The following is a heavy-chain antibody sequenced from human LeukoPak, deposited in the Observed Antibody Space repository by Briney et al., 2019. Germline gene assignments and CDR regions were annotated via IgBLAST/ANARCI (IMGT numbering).Heavy chain of an antibody. CDR3: AHYGDYRFLYYFDH. V-gene: IGHV2-5*01. Sequence: SGPTLVNPTQTLTLTCTFSGFSLNTPGVGVGWIRQPPGKALEWLALIYWNNDNRHSPSLRSRLTITKDTSKNQVVLTMTKMDPVDTATYYCAHYGDYRFLYYFDHWGQGTLVTVSS. J-gene: IGHJ4*02. D-gene: IGHD4-17*01. CDR1: GFSLNTPGVG. CDR2: IYWNNDN.